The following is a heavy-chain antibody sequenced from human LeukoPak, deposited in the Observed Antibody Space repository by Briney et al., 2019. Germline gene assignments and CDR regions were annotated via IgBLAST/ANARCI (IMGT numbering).Heavy chain of an antibody. D-gene: IGHD5-12*01. J-gene: IGHJ4*02. Sequence: SETLSLTCTVSGGPISTYYWSWFRQPPGEGLEWIGYIYSTGSTDYNASLRSRVTISVDTSKTQFSLKLSSVTAADTAVYYCARMGGYSGYATHWGQGTLVTVSS. CDR2: IYSTGST. V-gene: IGHV4-4*09. CDR1: GGPISTYY. CDR3: ARMGGYSGYATH.